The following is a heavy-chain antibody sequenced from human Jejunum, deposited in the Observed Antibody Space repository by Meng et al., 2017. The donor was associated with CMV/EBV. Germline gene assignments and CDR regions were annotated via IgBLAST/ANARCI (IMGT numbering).Heavy chain of an antibody. CDR3: ARGSPEVN. CDR1: GYAFTTYD. CDR2: IHPINGST. J-gene: IGHJ4*02. D-gene: IGHD2-21*01. Sequence: VSCKASGYAFTTYDVHWVRQAPGQGLEWMGLIHPINGSTTYAQNFQGRVTVTRDTSTTTVHMELRNLRSEDTAVYYCARGSPEVNWGQGTLVTVSS. V-gene: IGHV1-46*01.